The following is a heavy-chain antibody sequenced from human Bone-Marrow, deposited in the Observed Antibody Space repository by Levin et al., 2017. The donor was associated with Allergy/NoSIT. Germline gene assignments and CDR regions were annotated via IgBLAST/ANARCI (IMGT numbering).Heavy chain of an antibody. CDR1: GFTFSSYS. CDR2: IGSSTTYI. J-gene: IGHJ6*03. V-gene: IGHV3-21*04. Sequence: GESLKISCAASGFTFSSYSMNWVRQAPGKGLEWVSYIGSSTTYIYYADSVKGRFTISRDNAKNSLYLQMNSLRAEDTAVYYCAKAGTTVMLSYSYMDVWGTGTTVTVSS. D-gene: IGHD4-17*01. CDR3: AKAGTTVMLSYSYMDV.